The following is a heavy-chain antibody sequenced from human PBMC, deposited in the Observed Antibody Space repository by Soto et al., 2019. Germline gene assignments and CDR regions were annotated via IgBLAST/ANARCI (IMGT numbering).Heavy chain of an antibody. Sequence: PSETLSLTCTVSGGSMGSYFWSWIRQPAGKGLEWIGRIYSSGSTDYNPSLKSRVTMSIDTSKNQFSLNLSSVTAADPAVYFCARVKTVDYYGMGVWGQGTTVTVS. J-gene: IGHJ6*02. CDR3: ARVKTVDYYGMGV. V-gene: IGHV4-4*07. CDR1: GGSMGSYF. CDR2: IYSSGST.